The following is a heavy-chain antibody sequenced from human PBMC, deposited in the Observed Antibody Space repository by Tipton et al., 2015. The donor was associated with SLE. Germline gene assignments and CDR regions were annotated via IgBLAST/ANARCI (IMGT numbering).Heavy chain of an antibody. CDR2: IYTSGST. CDR1: GGSISSSSYY. J-gene: IGHJ4*02. D-gene: IGHD3-22*01. Sequence: TLSLTCTVSGGSISSSSYYWSWIRQPPGKGLEWIGYIYTSGSTNYNPSLKSRVTISVDTSKNQFSLKLSSVTAADTAVYYCARATYYYDSSGSYYFDYWGQGTLVTVSS. V-gene: IGHV4-61*01. CDR3: ARATYYYDSSGSYYFDY.